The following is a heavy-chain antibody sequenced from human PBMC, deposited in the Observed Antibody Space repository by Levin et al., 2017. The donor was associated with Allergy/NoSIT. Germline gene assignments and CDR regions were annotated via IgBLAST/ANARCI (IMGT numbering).Heavy chain of an antibody. D-gene: IGHD2-15*01. CDR2: INTNTGNP. Sequence: ASVKVSCKASGYTFTSYAMNWVRQAPGQGLEWMGWINTNTGNPTYAQGFTGRFVFSLDTSVSTAYLQISSLKAEDTAVYYCARTYCSGGSCYSRSFDYWGQGTLVAVSS. V-gene: IGHV7-4-1*02. CDR3: ARTYCSGGSCYSRSFDY. J-gene: IGHJ4*02. CDR1: GYTFTSYA.